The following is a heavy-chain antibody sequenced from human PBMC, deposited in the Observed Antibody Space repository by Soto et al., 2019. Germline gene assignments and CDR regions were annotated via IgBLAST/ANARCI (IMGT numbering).Heavy chain of an antibody. D-gene: IGHD6-13*01. CDR3: AAGYTTDPDAFDI. J-gene: IGHJ3*02. V-gene: IGHV5-51*01. CDR1: GYNLANYW. Sequence: RGESLKISCKGSGYNLANYWIGWVRQMPGKGLEWMGMIFPGDSDTKNSPSLQGQITMSVDKSDSSAYLQWRSLKASDTAMYYCAAGYTTDPDAFDIWGQGTMVTVSS. CDR2: IFPGDSDT.